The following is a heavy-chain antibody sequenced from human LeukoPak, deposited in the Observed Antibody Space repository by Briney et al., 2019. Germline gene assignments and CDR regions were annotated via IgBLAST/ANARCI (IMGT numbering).Heavy chain of an antibody. J-gene: IGHJ4*02. CDR3: ARVVATGERYFDY. CDR1: GFTFSSCE. D-gene: IGHD2-15*01. Sequence: PGGSLRLSCAASGFTFSSCEMNWVRQAPGKGLEWVSYISSSGSTIYYADSVKGRFTISRDNAKNTLFLQMNSLRADDTAVYYCARVVATGERYFDYWGQGTLVTVSS. V-gene: IGHV3-48*03. CDR2: ISSSGSTI.